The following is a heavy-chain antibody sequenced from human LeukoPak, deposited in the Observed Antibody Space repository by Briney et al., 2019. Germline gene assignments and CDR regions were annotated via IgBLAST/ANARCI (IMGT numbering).Heavy chain of an antibody. J-gene: IGHJ4*02. CDR2: IRASGGS. D-gene: IGHD2-15*01. V-gene: IGHV3-23*01. CDR3: AREPRDCTGGTCQSAGGYYFYY. CDR1: GFTFSNYA. Sequence: GGSLRLSCAASGFTFSNYAMSWVRQAPGKGLEWVSGIRASGGSYYADSVKGRFIVSRDISKNTLYLQMNSLRAEDTVVYFCAREPRDCTGGTCQSAGGYYFYYWSQGTLVTVSS.